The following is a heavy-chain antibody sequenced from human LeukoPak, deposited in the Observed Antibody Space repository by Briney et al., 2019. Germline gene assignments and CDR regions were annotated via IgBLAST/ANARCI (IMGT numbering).Heavy chain of an antibody. Sequence: SETLSLTCTVTGGSISSYYWSWIRQPPGKGLEWIGYIYYSGSTNYNPSLKSRVTISVDTSKNQFSLKLCSVTAADTAVYYCARLETSSGSLSYFDYWGQGTLVTVSS. J-gene: IGHJ4*02. D-gene: IGHD6-19*01. CDR3: ARLETSSGSLSYFDY. CDR1: GGSISSYY. CDR2: IYYSGST. V-gene: IGHV4-59*08.